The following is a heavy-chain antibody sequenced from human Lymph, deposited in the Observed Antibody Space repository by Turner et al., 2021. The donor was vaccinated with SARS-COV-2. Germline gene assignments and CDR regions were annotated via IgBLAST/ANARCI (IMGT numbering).Heavy chain of an antibody. J-gene: IGHJ5*02. D-gene: IGHD2-2*01. V-gene: IGHV1-69*10. Sequence: QVQLVQSGAEGKKPGSSVKVSCKASGGTFSSYAITWVRQAPGQGLEWMGGIIPILAIANYAQKFQGRVTITADKSTSTAYMELSSLRSEDTAVYYCARDSPYCSSTSCYDPWGQGTLVTVSS. CDR3: ARDSPYCSSTSCYDP. CDR2: IIPILAIA. CDR1: GGTFSSYA.